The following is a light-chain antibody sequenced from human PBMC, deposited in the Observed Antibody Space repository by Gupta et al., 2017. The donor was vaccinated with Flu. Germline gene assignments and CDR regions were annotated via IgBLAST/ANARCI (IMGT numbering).Light chain of an antibody. Sequence: QSALTQPASVSGSLGQSISISCTGDNSNVGGYKYVSWFQQHPGRAPKLMIYEVSHRPSGISNRFSGSKSGNTASLTISGLQAEDEAHYYCSSYTTTSTLVFGGGTKVTV. CDR2: EVS. CDR3: SSYTTTSTLV. CDR1: NSNVGGYKY. J-gene: IGLJ3*02. V-gene: IGLV2-14*01.